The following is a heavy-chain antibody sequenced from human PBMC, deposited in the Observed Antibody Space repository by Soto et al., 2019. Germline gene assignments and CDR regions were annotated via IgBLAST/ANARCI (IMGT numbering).Heavy chain of an antibody. CDR2: IYYSGST. J-gene: IGHJ4*02. Sequence: QVQLQESGPGLVKPSETLSLTCTVSGGSISSYYWSWIRQPPGKGLEWIGYIYYSGSTNYNPSHKSRVTISVDTSKNQFSLKLSSVTAADTAVYYCARRYGDAFDFWGQGTLVTVSS. V-gene: IGHV4-59*08. D-gene: IGHD4-17*01. CDR3: ARRYGDAFDF. CDR1: GGSISSYY.